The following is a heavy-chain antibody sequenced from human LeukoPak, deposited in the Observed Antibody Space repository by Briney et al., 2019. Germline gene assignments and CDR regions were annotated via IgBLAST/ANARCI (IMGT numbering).Heavy chain of an antibody. Sequence: GASVKVSCKSSGYTFTGYYLNWVRQAPGQGLEWMGIINPSGGSTSYAQKFQGRVTLTRDTSTSTVYMELSSLTSEDTAVYYCATTYSWVIWGEGTLVTVSS. CDR1: GYTFTGYY. V-gene: IGHV1-46*01. CDR3: ATTYSWVI. J-gene: IGHJ4*02. CDR2: INPSGGST. D-gene: IGHD2-21*01.